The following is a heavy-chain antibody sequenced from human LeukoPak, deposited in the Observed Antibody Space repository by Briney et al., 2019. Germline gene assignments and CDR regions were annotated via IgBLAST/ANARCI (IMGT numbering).Heavy chain of an antibody. CDR1: GYTFTSYG. Sequence: ASVKVSCKASGYTFTSYGISWVRQAPGQGLEWMGWISAYNGNTNYAQKLQGRVTMTTDTSTSTAYMELSSLRSEDTAVYYCARGQPKTYYYDSSGYSGGYWGQGTLVTVSS. V-gene: IGHV1-18*01. CDR2: ISAYNGNT. J-gene: IGHJ4*02. CDR3: ARGQPKTYYYDSSGYSGGY. D-gene: IGHD3-22*01.